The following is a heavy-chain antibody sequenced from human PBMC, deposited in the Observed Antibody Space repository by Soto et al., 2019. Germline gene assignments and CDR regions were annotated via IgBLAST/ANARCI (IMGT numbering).Heavy chain of an antibody. V-gene: IGHV1-18*01. J-gene: IGHJ4*01. CDR2: VNSNNGNT. D-gene: IGHD1-1*01. Sequence: ASVKVSCKASANTFAKFGISWLRQAPGQGLEWLGWVNSNNGNTHYARDFQGRATMTTFTSTSTAYLDLRSLRSDDTAVYFCATVLISYNEGPTPFDFWGQGTLGTVSS. CDR3: ATVLISYNEGPTPFDF. CDR1: ANTFAKFG.